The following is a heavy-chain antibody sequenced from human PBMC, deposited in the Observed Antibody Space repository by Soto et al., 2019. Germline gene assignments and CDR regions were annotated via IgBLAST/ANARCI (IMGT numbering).Heavy chain of an antibody. V-gene: IGHV1-18*01. CDR3: ARDLYPLAYYFDY. Sequence: QVQLVQSGAEVKKPGASVKVSCKASGYTFTNHGISWVRQAPGQGLEWWGWISGHNGNTKYAQRLQGRVTMTTDTSTSTAYMQLRRLKSHETAVYYCARDLYPLAYYFDYWGQGTLVTVSS. CDR1: GYTFTNHG. J-gene: IGHJ4*02. CDR2: ISGHNGNT.